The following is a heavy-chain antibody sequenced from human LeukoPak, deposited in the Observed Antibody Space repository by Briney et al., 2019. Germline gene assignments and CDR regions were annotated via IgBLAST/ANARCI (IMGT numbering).Heavy chain of an antibody. CDR1: GFTFSSYS. V-gene: IGHV3-21*01. CDR3: ARGTVATMTSYYYYMDV. Sequence: GGSLRLSCAASGFTFSSYSMNWVRQAPGKGLEWVSSISSSSSYIYYADSVKGRFTISRDNAKNSLYLQMNSLRAEDTAVYYCARGTVATMTSYYYYMDVWGKGTTVTISS. J-gene: IGHJ6*03. D-gene: IGHD5-12*01. CDR2: ISSSSSYI.